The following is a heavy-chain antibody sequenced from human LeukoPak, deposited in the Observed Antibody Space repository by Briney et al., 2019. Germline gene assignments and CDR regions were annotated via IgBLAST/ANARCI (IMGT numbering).Heavy chain of an antibody. CDR3: ARGGGYVPYYFDY. Sequence: QPGGSLRLSCAASGFTFSSYGMHWVRQAPGKGLEWVAVIWYDGSNKYYADSVKGRFTISRDNSKNTLYLQMNSLRAEDTAVYYCARGGGYVPYYFDYWGQGTLVTVSP. J-gene: IGHJ4*02. CDR2: IWYDGSNK. D-gene: IGHD5-12*01. CDR1: GFTFSSYG. V-gene: IGHV3-33*01.